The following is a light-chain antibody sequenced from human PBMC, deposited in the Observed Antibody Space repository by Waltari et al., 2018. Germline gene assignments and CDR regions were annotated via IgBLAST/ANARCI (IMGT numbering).Light chain of an antibody. CDR3: QQYGSSIMYT. Sequence: VLTQSPGTLSLSPVERATLSCRASQSLTKKYLAWYQQKPGHAPRLLIYGASSRAAGVPDRFSGSGSGTDFTLTISRLEPEDFAVYYCQQYGSSIMYTFGQGTKLEIK. V-gene: IGKV3-20*01. J-gene: IGKJ2*01. CDR1: QSLTKKY. CDR2: GAS.